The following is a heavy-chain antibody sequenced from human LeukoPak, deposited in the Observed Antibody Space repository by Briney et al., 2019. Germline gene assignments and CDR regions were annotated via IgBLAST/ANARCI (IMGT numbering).Heavy chain of an antibody. D-gene: IGHD5-24*01. Sequence: ASVKVSCKASGGTFSSYAISWVRQAPGQGLEWMGRIIPIFGTANYAQKFQGRVTITTDESTSTAYMELSSLRSEDTAVYHCARDSRSGYNYHYFDYWGQGTLVTVSS. V-gene: IGHV1-69*05. CDR2: IIPIFGTA. CDR1: GGTFSSYA. J-gene: IGHJ4*02. CDR3: ARDSRSGYNYHYFDY.